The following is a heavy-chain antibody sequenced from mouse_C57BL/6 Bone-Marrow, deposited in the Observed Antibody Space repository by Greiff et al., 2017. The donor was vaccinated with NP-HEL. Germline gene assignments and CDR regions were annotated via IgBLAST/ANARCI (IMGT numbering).Heavy chain of an antibody. J-gene: IGHJ2*01. V-gene: IGHV1-54*01. CDR3: ARRVGYILDY. Sequence: QVQLQQSGAELVRPGTSVKVSCKASGYAFTNYLIEWVKQRPGQGLEWIGVINPGSGGTNYNEKFKGKATLTADKSSSTAYVQLSSLTSEDSAVYFCARRVGYILDYWGQGTTLTVSS. CDR2: INPGSGGT. CDR1: GYAFTNYL. D-gene: IGHD2-2*01.